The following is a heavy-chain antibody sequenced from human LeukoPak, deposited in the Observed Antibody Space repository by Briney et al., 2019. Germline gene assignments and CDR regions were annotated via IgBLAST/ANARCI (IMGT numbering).Heavy chain of an antibody. CDR3: ARGPSHGAFDI. Sequence: ASVRVSCKASGYTFTDYFLHWLRQAPGQGLEWMGRMDPKRGATKHAEKFQGRLTMTRDTSISTAYMELNSLTSGDTAMYYCARGPSHGAFDIWGQGTMVTVSS. CDR2: MDPKRGAT. CDR1: GYTFTDYF. J-gene: IGHJ3*02. V-gene: IGHV1-2*06.